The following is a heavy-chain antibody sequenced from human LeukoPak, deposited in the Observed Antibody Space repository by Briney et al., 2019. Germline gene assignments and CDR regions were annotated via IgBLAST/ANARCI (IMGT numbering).Heavy chain of an antibody. Sequence: PRRSLSLSCSAAAFTFSNHWMHCVRHAQGKGLGWVSHILSVESNKNYADYVKGRFSISRDTAKNTLYLQMNSLGADDSAVYYCARGPGYSSGWDPASIYYFDYWGQGTLVTVSS. D-gene: IGHD6-19*01. V-gene: IGHV3-74*01. CDR1: AFTFSNHW. J-gene: IGHJ4*02. CDR3: ARGPGYSSGWDPASIYYFDY. CDR2: ILSVESNK.